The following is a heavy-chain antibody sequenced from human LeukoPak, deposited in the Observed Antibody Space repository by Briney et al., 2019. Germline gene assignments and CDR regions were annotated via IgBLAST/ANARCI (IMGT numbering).Heavy chain of an antibody. CDR2: ISAYNGNT. D-gene: IGHD4-17*01. CDR1: GYTFTSYG. Sequence: GASVKVSCKASGYTFTSYGINWVRQAPGQGLEWMGWISAYNGNTNYAQKLQGRVTMTTDTSTGTAYMEVRSLRSDDTAVYYCARDLGYGDYGRDYWGQGTLVTVSS. CDR3: ARDLGYGDYGRDY. V-gene: IGHV1-18*01. J-gene: IGHJ4*02.